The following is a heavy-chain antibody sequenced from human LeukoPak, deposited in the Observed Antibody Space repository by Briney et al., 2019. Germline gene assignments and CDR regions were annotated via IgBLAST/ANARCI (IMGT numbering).Heavy chain of an antibody. CDR3: ARPMYSSSWYLPGY. CDR1: GYTFTSYD. Sequence: ASVKVSCKASGYTFTSYDINWVRQATGQGLEWMGWMNPNSGNTGYAQKFQGRVTMTRNTSINTAYMELSSLGSEDTAVYYCARPMYSSSWYLPGYWGQEPWSPSPQ. D-gene: IGHD6-13*01. CDR2: MNPNSGNT. V-gene: IGHV1-8*01. J-gene: IGHJ4*01.